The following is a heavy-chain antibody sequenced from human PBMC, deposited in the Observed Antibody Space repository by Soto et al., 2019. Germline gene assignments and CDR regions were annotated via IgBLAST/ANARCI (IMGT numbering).Heavy chain of an antibody. Sequence: QVPLVQSGPEMKKPGASVRVSCKVSGYTLSNNGLSWVRQAPGQRFEWLGWISTDNGRTNYAQKFRGRVSMTTDTXXGXXXMELTNLRSDDTAVYYCVRDDGGLVRYYYHGWDVWGQGTTVTVTS. V-gene: IGHV1-18*04. CDR1: GYTLSNNG. D-gene: IGHD6-6*01. CDR3: VRDDGGLVRYYYHGWDV. J-gene: IGHJ6*02. CDR2: ISTDNGRT.